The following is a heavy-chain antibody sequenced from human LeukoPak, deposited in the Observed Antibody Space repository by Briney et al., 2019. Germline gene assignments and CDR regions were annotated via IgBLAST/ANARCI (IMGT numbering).Heavy chain of an antibody. CDR3: AREDPQTTVPEGLDV. CDR2: IYYSGTT. Sequence: PSETLSVTCAVSGGSIASYYWSWLRQPRGRGLEWIGYIYYSGTTNYNPSLKSRVTISVDTSKNQFSLKLTSVTAADTAIYYCAREDPQTTVPEGLDVWGQGTTVTVSS. CDR1: GGSIASYY. J-gene: IGHJ6*02. D-gene: IGHD4-17*01. V-gene: IGHV4-59*01.